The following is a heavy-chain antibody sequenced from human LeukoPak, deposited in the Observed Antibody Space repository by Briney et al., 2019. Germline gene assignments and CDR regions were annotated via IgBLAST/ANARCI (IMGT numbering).Heavy chain of an antibody. J-gene: IGHJ3*02. CDR3: ARDFGGLGVAFDI. D-gene: IGHD4-23*01. Sequence: GGSLRLSCAASGFTFSGYSMNWVRQAPGKGLEWVSSISSTSTYIYYADSVKGRFTISRDNSKNTLYLQMNSLRAEDTAVYYCARDFGGLGVAFDIWGQGTMVTVSS. CDR1: GFTFSGYS. V-gene: IGHV3-21*04. CDR2: ISSTSTYI.